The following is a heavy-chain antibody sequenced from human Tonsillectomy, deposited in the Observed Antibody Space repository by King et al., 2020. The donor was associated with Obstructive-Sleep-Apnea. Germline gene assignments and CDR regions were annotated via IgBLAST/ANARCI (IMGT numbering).Heavy chain of an antibody. CDR2: ISGRGGST. CDR3: AKVRGIVGLRVDG. V-gene: IGHV3-23*04. CDR1: GFTFSSYA. J-gene: IGHJ6*02. D-gene: IGHD2-15*01. Sequence: VQLVESGGGLVQPGGSLRLSCAASGFTFSSYAMSWVRQAPGKGLEWVSVISGRGGSTYYAGSVEGRFTISRDNSKETLYLQMNRRNAEDTAVYYCAKVRGIVGLRVDGWGQGTTVTVSS.